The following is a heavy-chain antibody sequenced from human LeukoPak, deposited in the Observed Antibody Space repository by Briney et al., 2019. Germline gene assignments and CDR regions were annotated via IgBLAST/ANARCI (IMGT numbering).Heavy chain of an antibody. Sequence: ASVKVSCKASGYTFTSYGISWVRQAPGQGLEWMGWISAYNGNTNYAQKLQGRVTMTTDTSTGTAYMELRRLRSEDTAVYYYARDHYYGSGIYYNRHYYYIDVWGKGTTVTISS. V-gene: IGHV1-18*01. CDR2: ISAYNGNT. J-gene: IGHJ6*03. CDR1: GYTFTSYG. D-gene: IGHD3-10*01. CDR3: ARDHYYGSGIYYNRHYYYIDV.